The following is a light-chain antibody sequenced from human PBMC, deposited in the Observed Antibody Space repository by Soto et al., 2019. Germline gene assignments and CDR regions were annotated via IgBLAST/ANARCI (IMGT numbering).Light chain of an antibody. CDR3: SSYTGSSTYV. CDR1: SSDVGGYNY. J-gene: IGLJ1*01. Sequence: QSVLTQPASVSGSPGQSITISCTGTSSDVGGYNYVSWYQQHPGKAPKLMIYDVSNRPSGVSNRFSGSKSGNTASLTISGLQTEDEADDYCSSYTGSSTYVFGTGTKLTVL. V-gene: IGLV2-14*03. CDR2: DVS.